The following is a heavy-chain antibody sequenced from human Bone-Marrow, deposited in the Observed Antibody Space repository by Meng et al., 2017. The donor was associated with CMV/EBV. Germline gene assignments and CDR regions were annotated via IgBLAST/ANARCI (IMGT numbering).Heavy chain of an antibody. J-gene: IGHJ3*01. D-gene: IGHD3-3*01. CDR2: INPKSGGT. CDR3: ARDIGSYDFWSAYLGAFDF. V-gene: IGHV1-2*02. CDR1: GYTFTGQF. Sequence: ASVKVSCKASGYTFTGQFMHWVRQAPGQGLEWMGWINPKSGGTRYAQKFQGRVTLTRDTSITTGYMELSSLRLDDTAVYYCARDIGSYDFWSAYLGAFDFWGQGKVVTVSS.